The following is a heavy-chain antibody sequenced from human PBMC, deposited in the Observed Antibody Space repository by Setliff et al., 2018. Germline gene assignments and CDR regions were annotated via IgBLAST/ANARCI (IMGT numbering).Heavy chain of an antibody. CDR3: ARDQGHGITAAGPDF. J-gene: IGHJ4*02. Sequence: SVKVSCKASGGTFSSYAISWVRQAPGQGLEWMGGIIPIFCTANYAQKFQGRVTMTSDSSISTAYMELSGLGSDDTAVYFCARDQGHGITAAGPDFWGQGTLVTVSS. V-gene: IGHV1-69*05. CDR2: IIPIFCTA. D-gene: IGHD6-13*01. CDR1: GGTFSSYA.